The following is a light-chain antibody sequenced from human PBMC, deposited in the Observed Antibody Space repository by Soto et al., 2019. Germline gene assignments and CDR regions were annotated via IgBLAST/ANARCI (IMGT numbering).Light chain of an antibody. J-gene: IGLJ2*01. CDR2: EVN. Sequence: QSALTQPASVSGSPGQSITISCTGTSNDVGSYNLVSWYQQHPGKAPKLMIYEVNKWPSGVSNRFSGSKSGNTASLTISGLQADDEADYYCCSYAGSNTYVVFGGGTKLTVL. V-gene: IGLV2-23*02. CDR3: CSYAGSNTYVV. CDR1: SNDVGSYNL.